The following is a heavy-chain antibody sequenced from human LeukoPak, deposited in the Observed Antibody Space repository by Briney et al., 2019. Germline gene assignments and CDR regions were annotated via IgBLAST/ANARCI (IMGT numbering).Heavy chain of an antibody. CDR2: IKQDGSEK. CDR3: ARNTVDYYGSGSYYN. J-gene: IGHJ4*02. D-gene: IGHD3-10*01. V-gene: IGHV3-7*01. CDR1: GFTFSSYW. Sequence: GGSLRLSCAASGFTFSSYWMSWVRQAPGKGLEWVANIKQDGSEKYYVDSVKGRFTISRDNAKNSLYLQMNSLRAEDTAVYYCARNTVDYYGSGSYYNWGQGTLVTVSS.